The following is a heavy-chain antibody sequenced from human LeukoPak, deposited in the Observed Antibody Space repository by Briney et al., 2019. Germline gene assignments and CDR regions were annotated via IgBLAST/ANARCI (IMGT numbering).Heavy chain of an antibody. CDR3: ARDGRDYGDPHPFDY. CDR2: ISSSGSTI. CDR1: GFTFSSYP. V-gene: IGHV3-48*04. Sequence: PGGSLRLSCAASGFTFSSYPMIWVRQAPGKGLEWVSYISSSGSTIYYADSVKGRFTISRDNAKNSLYLQMNSLRAEDTAVYYCARDGRDYGDPHPFDYWGQGTLVTVSS. D-gene: IGHD4-17*01. J-gene: IGHJ4*02.